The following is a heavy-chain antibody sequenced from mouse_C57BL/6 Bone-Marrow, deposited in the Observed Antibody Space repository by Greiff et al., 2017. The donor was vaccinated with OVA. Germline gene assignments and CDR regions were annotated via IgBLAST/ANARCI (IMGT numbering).Heavy chain of an antibody. V-gene: IGHV5-4*03. CDR3: AKAFITTVVAPYAMDY. D-gene: IGHD1-1*01. J-gene: IGHJ4*01. CDR2: ISDGGSYT. Sequence: EVKLVESGGGLVKPGGSLKLSCAASGFTFSSYAMSWVRQTPGKRLEWVATISDGGSYTYYPDNVKGRFTISRDNAKNNLYLQMSHLKSEDTAMYYCAKAFITTVVAPYAMDYWGQGTSVTVSS. CDR1: GFTFSSYA.